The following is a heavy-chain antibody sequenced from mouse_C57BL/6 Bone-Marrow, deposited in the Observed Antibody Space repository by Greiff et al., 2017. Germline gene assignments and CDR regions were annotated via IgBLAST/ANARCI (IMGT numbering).Heavy chain of an antibody. Sequence: VKLQQSGAELVKPGASVKLSCKASGYTFTEYTIHWVKQRSGQGLEWIGWFYPGSGSIKYNEKFKDKATLTADKSSSTVYMELSRLTSEDSAVYFCARHEDYYGSSPYWYFDVWGTGTTVTVSS. CDR3: ARHEDYYGSSPYWYFDV. J-gene: IGHJ1*03. V-gene: IGHV1-62-2*01. CDR1: GYTFTEYT. D-gene: IGHD1-1*01. CDR2: FYPGSGSI.